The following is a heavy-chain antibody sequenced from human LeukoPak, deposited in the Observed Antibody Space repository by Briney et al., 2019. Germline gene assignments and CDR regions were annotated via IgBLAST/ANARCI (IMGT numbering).Heavy chain of an antibody. V-gene: IGHV4-4*02. CDR3: ARVSWATVVTDRGYYFDY. CDR1: GGSISSSNW. CDR2: IYHSGST. Sequence: SETLSLTCTVSGGSISSSNWWSWVRQPPGKGLEWIGEIYHSGSTNYNPSLKSRVTISVDKSKNQFSLKLSSVTAADTAVYYCARVSWATVVTDRGYYFDYWGQGTLVTVSS. D-gene: IGHD4-23*01. J-gene: IGHJ4*02.